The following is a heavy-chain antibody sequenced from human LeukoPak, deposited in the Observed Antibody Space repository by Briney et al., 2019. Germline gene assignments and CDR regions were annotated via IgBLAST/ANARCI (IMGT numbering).Heavy chain of an antibody. CDR1: GFTFSSYG. CDR3: AREGGYCSSTSCYTRNSFDY. V-gene: IGHV3-33*01. CDR2: IWYDGSNK. Sequence: GRSLRLSCAASGFTFSSYGMHWVRQAPGKGLEWVAVIWYDGSNKYYADSVKGRFTISRDNSKNTLYLQMNSLRAKDTAVYYCAREGGYCSSTSCYTRNSFDYWGQGTLVTVSS. J-gene: IGHJ4*02. D-gene: IGHD2-2*02.